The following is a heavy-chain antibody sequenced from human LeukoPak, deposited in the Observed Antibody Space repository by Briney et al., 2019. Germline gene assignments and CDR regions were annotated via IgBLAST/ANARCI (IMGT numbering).Heavy chain of an antibody. V-gene: IGHV3-30-3*01. CDR1: GFTFSRYA. CDR3: ARDPHSSGWYWYYFDY. Sequence: PGGSLRLSCAASGFTFSRYAMHWVRQAAGKGLEWVAVISYDGSNKYYADSVKGRFTISRDNSKNTLYLQVNSLRAEDTAVYYCARDPHSSGWYWYYFDYWGQGTLVTVSS. CDR2: ISYDGSNK. J-gene: IGHJ4*02. D-gene: IGHD6-19*01.